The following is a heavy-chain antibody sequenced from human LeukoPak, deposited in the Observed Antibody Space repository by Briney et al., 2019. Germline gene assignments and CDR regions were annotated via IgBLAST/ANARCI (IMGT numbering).Heavy chain of an antibody. D-gene: IGHD1-26*01. CDR3: ARAGIVGAKTLGLRSDFDI. Sequence: RASVKVSCEASGYTFTGYYMHWVRQAPGQGLEWMGWINPNSGGTNYAHKFQGWVTMTRDTSITTAYMELSRLRSHDTAVYCCARAGIVGAKTLGLRSDFDIWGQGTMVTVSS. CDR1: GYTFTGYY. CDR2: INPNSGGT. V-gene: IGHV1-2*04. J-gene: IGHJ3*02.